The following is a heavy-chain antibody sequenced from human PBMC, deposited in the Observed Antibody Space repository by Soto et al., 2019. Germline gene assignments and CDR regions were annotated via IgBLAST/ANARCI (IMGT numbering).Heavy chain of an antibody. CDR3: ARDGAVSSTSNFDY. Sequence: ASVKVSCKASGYTFTNYGIHWVRQGPGQRLEWMGWINAGNAETKYSQKFQGRVTISRDTSARTAYMELSSLRSEDTAVYYCARDGAVSSTSNFDYWGQGTLVTVSS. CDR1: GYTFTNYG. D-gene: IGHD6-19*01. J-gene: IGHJ4*02. V-gene: IGHV1-3*01. CDR2: INAGNAET.